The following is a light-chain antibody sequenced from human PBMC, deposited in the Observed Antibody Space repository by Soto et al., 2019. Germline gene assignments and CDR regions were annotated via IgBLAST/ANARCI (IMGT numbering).Light chain of an antibody. CDR2: AAS. Sequence: IQMTQSPSSLFASVGDRVTITCRASQAIGYYLYWYQQKPGKAPKLLIYAASSLQSGVPSRFSGSESGTDFTLTISSLQPEDFATYYCQQSQSTLFTFGQGTKLAMK. J-gene: IGKJ2*01. V-gene: IGKV1-39*01. CDR3: QQSQSTLFT. CDR1: QAIGYY.